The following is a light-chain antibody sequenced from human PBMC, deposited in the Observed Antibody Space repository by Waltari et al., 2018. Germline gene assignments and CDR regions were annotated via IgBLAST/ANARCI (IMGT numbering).Light chain of an antibody. V-gene: IGKV3-20*01. CDR2: GAS. Sequence: EIVLTQSPGTLSLSPGERATLSCRPSQYVSSSYLAWYQQKPGQAPRLLIYGASFRAAGIPEMFSGSGSGTDFTLTISRLEPEDFAVFYCLQYGSPPFTFGPGTKVEIK. J-gene: IGKJ3*01. CDR1: QYVSSSY. CDR3: LQYGSPPFT.